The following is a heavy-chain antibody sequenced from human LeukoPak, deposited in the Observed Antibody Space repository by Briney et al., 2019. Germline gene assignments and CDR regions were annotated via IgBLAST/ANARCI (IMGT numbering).Heavy chain of an antibody. CDR3: AKDRSNYEVIDY. V-gene: IGHV3-30*02. J-gene: IGHJ4*02. CDR2: IRYDGSNK. CDR1: GFTFSSYG. D-gene: IGHD4-11*01. Sequence: PGGSLRLSCAASGFTFSSYGMHWVRQAPGKGLEWVAFIRYDGSNKYYADSVKGRFTISRDNSKNKLYLQMNCLRDEDTAVYYCAKDRSNYEVIDYWGQGTLVTVSS.